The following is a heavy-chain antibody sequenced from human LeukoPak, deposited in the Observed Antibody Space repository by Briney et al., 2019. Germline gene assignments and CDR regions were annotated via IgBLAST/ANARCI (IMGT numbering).Heavy chain of an antibody. Sequence: GGSLRLSCAASGFTFSSYEMNWVRQAPGKGLEWVSYISSSGSTIYYADSVKGRFTITRDNAKNSLYLQMNSLRAEDTAVYYCARAAITMVRGVSDYWGQGTLVTVSS. CDR2: ISSSGSTI. CDR3: ARAAITMVRGVSDY. CDR1: GFTFSSYE. D-gene: IGHD3-10*01. J-gene: IGHJ4*02. V-gene: IGHV3-48*03.